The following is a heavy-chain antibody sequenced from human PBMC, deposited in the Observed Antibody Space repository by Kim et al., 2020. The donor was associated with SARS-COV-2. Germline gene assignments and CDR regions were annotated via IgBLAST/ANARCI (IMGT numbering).Heavy chain of an antibody. J-gene: IGHJ6*02. CDR3: ARYGSGSYFLGYYYYYGMDV. CDR1: GGSFSGYY. D-gene: IGHD3-10*01. V-gene: IGHV4-34*01. Sequence: SETLSLTCAVYGGSFSGYYWSWIRQPPGKGLEWIGEINHSGSTNYNPSLKSRVTISVDTSKNQFSLKLSSVTAADTAVYYCARYGSGSYFLGYYYYYGMDVWGQETTVTVSS. CDR2: INHSGST.